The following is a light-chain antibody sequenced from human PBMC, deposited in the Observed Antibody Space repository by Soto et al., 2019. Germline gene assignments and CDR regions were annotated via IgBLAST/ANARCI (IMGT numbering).Light chain of an antibody. CDR2: GAS. J-gene: IGKJ4*01. CDR1: QSVSSSY. CDR3: QQYGSSQLT. Sequence: EIVLTQSPGTLSLSPGERATLSCRASQSVSSSYLAWYQQKPGQAPRLLIYGASSRATGIPDRLSGSGSGTDFTLTISRLEPEDFAVYYCQQYGSSQLTFGGGTKVEIK. V-gene: IGKV3-20*01.